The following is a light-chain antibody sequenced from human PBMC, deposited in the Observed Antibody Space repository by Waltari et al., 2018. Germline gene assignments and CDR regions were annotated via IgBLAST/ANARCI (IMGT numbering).Light chain of an antibody. Sequence: DIVMTQSPDSLTVSLGARATINCKSRPPLYSSNNNKNYFAWYQQKPGQSPKLLIYWASTRESGVPDRFSGSGSGTDFTLTISSLQAEDVAVYYCQQYYSGPPHTFGQGTKLEIK. V-gene: IGKV4-1*01. CDR3: QQYYSGPPHT. J-gene: IGKJ2*01. CDR1: PPLYSSNNNKNY. CDR2: WAS.